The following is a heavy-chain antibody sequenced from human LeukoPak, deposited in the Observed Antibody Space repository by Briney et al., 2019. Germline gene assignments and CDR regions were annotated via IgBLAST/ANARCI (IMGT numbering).Heavy chain of an antibody. D-gene: IGHD2-2*02. Sequence: SETLSLTCAVYGGSFSGYYWSWIRQPPGEGLEWIGEINHSGSTNYNPSLKSRVTISVDTSKNQFSLKLSSVTAADTAVYYCARSRHHCSSTSCYTFYYYYGMDVWGQGTTVTVSS. CDR1: GGSFSGYY. CDR3: ARSRHHCSSTSCYTFYYYYGMDV. V-gene: IGHV4-34*01. CDR2: INHSGST. J-gene: IGHJ6*02.